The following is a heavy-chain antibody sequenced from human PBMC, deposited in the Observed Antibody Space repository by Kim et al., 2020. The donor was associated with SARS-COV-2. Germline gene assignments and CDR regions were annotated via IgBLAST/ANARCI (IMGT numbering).Heavy chain of an antibody. Sequence: SVKVSCKASGGTFGTYIITWVRQAPGQGLEWMGGIIPIFGTPDYAQNFQGRVTISADESTSTAYMELSSLRSEDTAVYYCAKKEIVGPLDCWGQGTLVTVST. J-gene: IGHJ4*02. CDR1: GGTFGTYI. V-gene: IGHV1-69*13. CDR2: IIPIFGTP. CDR3: AKKEIVGPLDC. D-gene: IGHD2-15*01.